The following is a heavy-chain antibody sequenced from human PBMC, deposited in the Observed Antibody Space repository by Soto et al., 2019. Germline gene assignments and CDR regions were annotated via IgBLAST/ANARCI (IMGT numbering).Heavy chain of an antibody. CDR3: ARHRDLYSSGWGAAFDL. V-gene: IGHV4-39*01. Sequence: QLQLQESGPGLVKPSETLSLTCTVSGGSISSSSYYWGWIRQPPGKGLEWIGSIYYSGSTYYNPSLKSRVTISVDTSKNQFSLKLSSVTAADTAVYYCARHRDLYSSGWGAAFDLWGRGTLVTVSS. D-gene: IGHD6-19*01. CDR2: IYYSGST. J-gene: IGHJ2*01. CDR1: GGSISSSSYY.